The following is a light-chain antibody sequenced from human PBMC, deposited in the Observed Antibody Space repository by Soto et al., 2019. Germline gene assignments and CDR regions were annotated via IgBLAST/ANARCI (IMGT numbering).Light chain of an antibody. CDR2: SNN. Sequence: QSVLTQPPSASGTPGQRVTISCSGSSSSIGSNTVNWYRQLPGTAPKLLIYSNNRRPSGIPDRFSGSKSGTSASLAISGLQSEDEAYYYCAAWDDSLNSRVFGGGTKVTVL. J-gene: IGLJ3*02. CDR3: AAWDDSLNSRV. CDR1: SSSIGSNT. V-gene: IGLV1-44*01.